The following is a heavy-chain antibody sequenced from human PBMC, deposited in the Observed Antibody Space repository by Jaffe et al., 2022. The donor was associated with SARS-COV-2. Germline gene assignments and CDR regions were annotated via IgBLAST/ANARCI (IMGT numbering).Heavy chain of an antibody. CDR2: ISGSGDST. D-gene: IGHD1-26*01. Sequence: EVQLLESGGGLVQPGGSLRLSCAASGFTFSSYAMNWVRQAPGKGLEWVSAISGSGDSTYYADSVKGRFTISRDNSKNTLYLQMNSLRAEDTAVYYCAKDIPIRGSYFVWGQGTLVTVSS. J-gene: IGHJ4*02. V-gene: IGHV3-23*01. CDR3: AKDIPIRGSYFV. CDR1: GFTFSSYA.